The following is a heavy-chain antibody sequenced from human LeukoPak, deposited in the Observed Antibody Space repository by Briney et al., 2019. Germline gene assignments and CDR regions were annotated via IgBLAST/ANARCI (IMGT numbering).Heavy chain of an antibody. CDR2: IYYSGST. CDR3: ARGRGSSSSIWFDP. D-gene: IGHD6-6*01. V-gene: IGHV4-59*01. CDR1: GGSISSYY. Sequence: SETLSLXCTVSGGSISSYYWSWIRQPPGKGLEWIGYIYYSGSTNYNPSLKSRVTISVDTSKNQFSLKLSSVTAADTAVYYCARGRGSSSSIWFDPWGQGTLVTVSS. J-gene: IGHJ5*02.